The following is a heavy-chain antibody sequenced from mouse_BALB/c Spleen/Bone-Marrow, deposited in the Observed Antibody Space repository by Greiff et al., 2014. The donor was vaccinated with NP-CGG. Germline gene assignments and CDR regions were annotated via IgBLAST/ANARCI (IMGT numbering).Heavy chain of an antibody. D-gene: IGHD2-1*01. CDR2: ILPGSGST. Sequence: VQLQQSGAELMKPGASVKIPCKATGYTFSSYWIEWVKQRPGHGLEWIGEILPGSGSTNYNEKFKGKATFTADTSSNTAYMQLSSQTSEDSAIYYCAREDGNHVGFAYWGQGTLVTVSA. CDR1: GYTFSSYW. CDR3: AREDGNHVGFAY. V-gene: IGHV1-9*01. J-gene: IGHJ3*01.